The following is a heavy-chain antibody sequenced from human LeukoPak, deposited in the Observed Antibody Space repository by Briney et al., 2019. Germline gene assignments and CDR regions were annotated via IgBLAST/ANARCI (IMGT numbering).Heavy chain of an antibody. CDR3: ATSVGTNGYHFDY. D-gene: IGHD2-8*01. Sequence: GGSLRLSCAASGFTFTNYAMSWVRQAPGKGLEWVSSISGSGSSKYFADSVKGRITISRDNSKNTLYVQMNSLRAEDTAVYYCATSVGTNGYHFDYWGQGTLVTVSS. V-gene: IGHV3-23*01. J-gene: IGHJ4*02. CDR2: ISGSGSSK. CDR1: GFTFTNYA.